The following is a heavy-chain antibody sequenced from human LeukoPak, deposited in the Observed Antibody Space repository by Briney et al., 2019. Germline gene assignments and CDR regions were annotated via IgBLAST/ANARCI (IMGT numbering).Heavy chain of an antibody. CDR2: IIPIFGTA. V-gene: IGHV1-69*01. J-gene: IGHJ4*02. CDR3: ARGAPPDYDSSGYYPLFWYFDY. CDR1: GGTFSSYA. D-gene: IGHD3-22*01. Sequence: ASVKVSCKASGGTFSSYAISWVRQAPGQGLEWVGGIIPIFGTANYAQKFQGRVTITADESTSTAYMELSSLRSEDTAVYYCARGAPPDYDSSGYYPLFWYFDYWGQGTLVTVSS.